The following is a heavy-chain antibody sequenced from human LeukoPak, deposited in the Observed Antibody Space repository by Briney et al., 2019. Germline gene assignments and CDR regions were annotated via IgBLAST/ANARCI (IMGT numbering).Heavy chain of an antibody. D-gene: IGHD5-24*01. V-gene: IGHV3-21*01. CDR1: GFTFSSYS. Sequence: GGSLRLSCAASGFTFSSYSMNWVRQAPGKGLEWVSSISSSSSYIYYADSVKGRFTISRDNAKNSLYLQMNSLRAEDTAVYYCARDRGDRYTPGGFDYWGQGTLVTVSS. J-gene: IGHJ4*02. CDR3: ARDRGDRYTPGGFDY. CDR2: ISSSSSYI.